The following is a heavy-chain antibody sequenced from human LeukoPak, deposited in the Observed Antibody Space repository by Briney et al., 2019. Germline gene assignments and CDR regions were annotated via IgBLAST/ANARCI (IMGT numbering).Heavy chain of an antibody. CDR2: IYHSGST. Sequence: PSQTLSLTCAVSGGSISSGGYSWSWIRQPPGKGLEWIGYIYHSGSTYYNPSLKSRVTISVDRSKNQFSLKLSSVTAADTAVYYCARGQVGDYYDLPVFQHWGQGTLVTVSS. J-gene: IGHJ1*01. CDR3: ARGQVGDYYDLPVFQH. V-gene: IGHV4-30-2*01. CDR1: GGSISSGGYS. D-gene: IGHD3-22*01.